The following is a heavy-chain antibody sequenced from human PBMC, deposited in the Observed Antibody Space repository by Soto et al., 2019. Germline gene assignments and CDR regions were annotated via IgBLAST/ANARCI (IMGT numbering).Heavy chain of an antibody. J-gene: IGHJ4*02. CDR3: VRYPRSVGGSYRPDY. V-gene: IGHV3-74*01. D-gene: IGHD3-16*02. CDR1: GFTSSSYW. Sequence: EVQLVESGGGLVQPGGSLRLSCAASGFTSSSYWMHWGRQVPEKGLVWVSRINSDGSITNYADAVKGRFTISRDNVKNTLYLQMSSPRAEDTAVYYCVRYPRSVGGSYRPDYWGQGTLVSVSS. CDR2: INSDGSIT.